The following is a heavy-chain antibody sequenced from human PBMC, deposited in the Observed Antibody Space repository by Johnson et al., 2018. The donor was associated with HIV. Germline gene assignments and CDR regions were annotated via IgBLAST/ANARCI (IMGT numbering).Heavy chain of an antibody. CDR3: ARDLLIAYCGGDCWDAFDI. Sequence: QVQLVESGGGVVQPGGSLRLSCAGSGFTFSSYGMHWVRQAPGNGLEWVSFIRYDGSDKHYADSVKGRFTISRDNSKNTVYLQTNSLRAEDSAVYYCARDLLIAYCGGDCWDAFDIWGQGTMVTVSS. CDR2: IRYDGSDK. CDR1: GFTFSSYG. V-gene: IGHV3-30*02. D-gene: IGHD2-21*02. J-gene: IGHJ3*02.